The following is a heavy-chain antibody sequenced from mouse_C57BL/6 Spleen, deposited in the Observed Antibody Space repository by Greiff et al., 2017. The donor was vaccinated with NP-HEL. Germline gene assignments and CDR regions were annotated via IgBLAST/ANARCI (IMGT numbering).Heavy chain of an antibody. V-gene: IGHV1-85*01. Sequence: QVQLQQSGPELVKPGASVKLSCKASGYTFTSYDINWVKQRPGQGLEWIGRIYPSDGSTKYNVKFKGTVTMTVDTSSSTAYMELHSLTSDVSAVYFCARSIKIITPYAMGYWGQGTSVTVSS. CDR1: GYTFTSYD. J-gene: IGHJ4*01. D-gene: IGHD1-2*01. CDR3: ARSIKIITPYAMGY. CDR2: IYPSDGST.